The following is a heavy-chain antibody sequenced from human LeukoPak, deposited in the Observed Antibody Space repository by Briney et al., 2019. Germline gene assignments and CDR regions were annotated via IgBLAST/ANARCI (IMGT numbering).Heavy chain of an antibody. CDR3: ARELTYADY. D-gene: IGHD4/OR15-4a*01. CDR2: IYYSGST. Sequence: SETLSLTCAVYGGSFSDYYWSWIRQPPGKGLEWIGYIYYSGSTYYNPSLKSRVTMSVDTSKNQFSLKLSSVTAADTAVYYCARELTYADYWGQGTLVTVSS. J-gene: IGHJ4*02. CDR1: GGSFSDYY. V-gene: IGHV4-30-4*01.